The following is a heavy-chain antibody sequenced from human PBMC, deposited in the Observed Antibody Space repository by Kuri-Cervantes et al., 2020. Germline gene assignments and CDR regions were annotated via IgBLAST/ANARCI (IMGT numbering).Heavy chain of an antibody. Sequence: SQTLSLTCAVYGGSFRGYYWSWIRQPPGKGLEWIGEINHSGSTKYNPSLESRVTISVDKSKNQFSLKLSSVTAADTAVYYCARGYLGIGWFDPWGQGTLVTVSS. CDR1: GGSFRGYY. J-gene: IGHJ5*02. CDR2: INHSGST. V-gene: IGHV4-34*01. D-gene: IGHD7-27*01. CDR3: ARGYLGIGWFDP.